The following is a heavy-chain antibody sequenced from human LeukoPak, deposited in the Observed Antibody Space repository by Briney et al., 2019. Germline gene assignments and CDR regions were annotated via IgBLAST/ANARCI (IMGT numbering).Heavy chain of an antibody. CDR3: ARDNWLDY. Sequence: GGSLRLSCAASGSTFSRYWMHWVRQAPGKGLEWVSYISTSSSTIYYADSVKGRFTISRDNAKNSLYLQMNSLRDEDTAVYYCARDNWLDYWGQGTLVTVSS. D-gene: IGHD5-12*01. V-gene: IGHV3-48*02. CDR2: ISTSSSTI. CDR1: GSTFSRYW. J-gene: IGHJ4*02.